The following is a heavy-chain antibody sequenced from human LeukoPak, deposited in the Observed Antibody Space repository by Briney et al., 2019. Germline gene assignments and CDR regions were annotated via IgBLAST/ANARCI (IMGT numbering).Heavy chain of an antibody. CDR2: IQPDGSEQ. CDR3: ASQSFARFDP. D-gene: IGHD3-16*01. V-gene: IGHV3-7*01. Sequence: GGSLRPSCVASGFTFSRNWMSWVRQAPGKGLEWVGNIQPDGSEQYPVDSVKGRFTISRDNARNSLFLQMNSLRVEDTAVYYCASQSFARFDPWGQGTLVTVSS. CDR1: GFTFSRNW. J-gene: IGHJ5*02.